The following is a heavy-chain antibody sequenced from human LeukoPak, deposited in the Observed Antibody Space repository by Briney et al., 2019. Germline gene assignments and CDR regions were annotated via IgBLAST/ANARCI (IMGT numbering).Heavy chain of an antibody. Sequence: PGGSLRLSCSASGFTFSRFALHWVRQAPGKGLEHVSSISNNGDITYYADSVTGRFTISRDNSENTLFLQMSSLRAEDTATYYCAKHYGSGTYYNYFTYCGQGTLVSVSS. J-gene: IGHJ4*02. V-gene: IGHV3-64D*06. D-gene: IGHD3-10*01. CDR2: ISNNGDIT. CDR3: AKHYGSGTYYNYFTY. CDR1: GFTFSRFA.